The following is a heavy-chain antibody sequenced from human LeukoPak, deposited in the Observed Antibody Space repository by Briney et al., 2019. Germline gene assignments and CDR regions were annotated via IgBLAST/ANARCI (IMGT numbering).Heavy chain of an antibody. V-gene: IGHV1-69*04. Sequence: GASVKVSCKASGGTFSSYAISWVRQAPGQGLEWMGRIIPILGIANYAQKFQGRVTITADKSTSTAYMELSSLRSEDTAVYYCAIPSLTSGAFDIWGQGTMVTVSS. CDR1: GGTFSSYA. CDR2: IIPILGIA. J-gene: IGHJ3*02. CDR3: AIPSLTSGAFDI. D-gene: IGHD3-3*01.